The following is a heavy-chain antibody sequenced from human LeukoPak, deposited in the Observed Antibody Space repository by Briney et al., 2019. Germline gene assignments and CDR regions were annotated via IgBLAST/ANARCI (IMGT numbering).Heavy chain of an antibody. V-gene: IGHV3-23*01. CDR3: AKDNFGLVPYCFDS. J-gene: IGHJ4*02. CDR1: GFTFTDYA. Sequence: GGSLRLSCVASGFTFTDYAMSWVRQAPGKGLEWVSSIGGGGFNTHYADSVKGRFSISRDTSTNALYLEMNSLRADDSALYYCAKDNFGLVPYCFDSWGQGTLVTVSS. D-gene: IGHD2-21*01. CDR2: IGGGGFNT.